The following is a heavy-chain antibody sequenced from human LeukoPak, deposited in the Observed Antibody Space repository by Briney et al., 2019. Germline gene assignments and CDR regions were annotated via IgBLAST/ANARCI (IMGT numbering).Heavy chain of an antibody. CDR2: INWNSDSI. V-gene: IGHV3-9*01. Sequence: PGGSLRLSCAVSGFTFDDYAMHWVRQVPGKGLEWVSGINWNSDSIGYADSAKGRFTTSRDNAKNSLYLQMNSLRAEDTAFYYCAINGGGDSGYGNFDYWGQGTLVTVSS. D-gene: IGHD5-12*01. CDR3: AINGGGDSGYGNFDY. CDR1: GFTFDDYA. J-gene: IGHJ4*02.